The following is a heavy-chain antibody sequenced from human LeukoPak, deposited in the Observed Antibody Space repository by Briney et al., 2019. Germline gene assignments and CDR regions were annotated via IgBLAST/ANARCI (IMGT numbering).Heavy chain of an antibody. J-gene: IGHJ6*02. CDR3: ARTSLYSYYGMDV. CDR2: IYPGDSYT. D-gene: IGHD2-2*01. CDR1: GYSFTSYW. V-gene: IGHV5-51*01. Sequence: PGESLKISCKGSGYSFTSYWIGWVRQMPGKGLEWMGIIYPGDSYTNYSPSFQGHVTISADKSISTAYLQWSSLKASDTAMYYCARTSLYSYYGMDVWGQGTTVTVSS.